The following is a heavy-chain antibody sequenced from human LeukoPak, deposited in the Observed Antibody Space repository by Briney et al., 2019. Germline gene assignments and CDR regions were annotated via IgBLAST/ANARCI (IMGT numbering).Heavy chain of an antibody. V-gene: IGHV3-30*18. CDR1: GFTFSSYG. J-gene: IGHJ4*02. D-gene: IGHD3-22*01. CDR3: AKDSSYYYDSNGYFDY. Sequence: GGSLRLSCAASGFTFSSYGMHWVRQAPGKGLEWVAVISYDGSNKYDAHSVNGRFTISRDNSKNTLYLQMNSLRAEDTALYYCAKDSSYYYDSNGYFDYWGRGTLVTVSS. CDR2: ISYDGSNK.